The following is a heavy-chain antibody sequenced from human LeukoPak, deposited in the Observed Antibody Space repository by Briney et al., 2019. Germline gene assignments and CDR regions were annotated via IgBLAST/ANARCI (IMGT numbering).Heavy chain of an antibody. CDR3: AREGIEDIVVVVAGDYYGMDV. V-gene: IGHV7-4-1*02. D-gene: IGHD2-15*01. CDR1: GYTFTSYA. CDR2: INTNTGNP. Sequence: GASVNVSCKASGYTFTSYAMNWVRLAPGQGLEWMGWINTNTGNPTYAQGFTGRFVFSLDTSVSTAYLQISSLKAEDTAVYYCAREGIEDIVVVVAGDYYGMDVWGQGTTVTVSS. J-gene: IGHJ6*02.